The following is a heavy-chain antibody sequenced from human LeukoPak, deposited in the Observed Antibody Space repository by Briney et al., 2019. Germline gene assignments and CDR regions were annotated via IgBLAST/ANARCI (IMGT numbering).Heavy chain of an antibody. Sequence: SETLSLTCTVSGGSISSYYWNWIRQPPGKGLEWIGYIYYSGSTYYNPSLKSRVTISVDTSKNQFSLKLSSVTAADTAVYYCARLAWGRLDYWGQGTLVTVSS. CDR1: GGSISSYY. CDR3: ARLAWGRLDY. J-gene: IGHJ4*02. D-gene: IGHD7-27*01. V-gene: IGHV4-59*08. CDR2: IYYSGST.